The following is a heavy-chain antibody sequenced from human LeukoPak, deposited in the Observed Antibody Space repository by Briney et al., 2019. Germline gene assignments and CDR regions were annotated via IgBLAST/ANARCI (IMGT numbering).Heavy chain of an antibody. J-gene: IGHJ5*02. V-gene: IGHV4-4*07. Sequence: SETLSLTCTVSGGSISSYFCSWIRQPAGKGLEWIGRIDTSGSINCNPSLRSRVTMSVDRSKNQFSLRLRSVTAADTAVYYCARVGSLSRGRNWVDPWGQGTLVIVS. D-gene: IGHD2-15*01. CDR3: ARVGSLSRGRNWVDP. CDR2: IDTSGSI. CDR1: GGSISSYF.